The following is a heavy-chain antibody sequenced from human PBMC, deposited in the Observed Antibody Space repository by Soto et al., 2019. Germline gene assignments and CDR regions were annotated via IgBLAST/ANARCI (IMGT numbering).Heavy chain of an antibody. J-gene: IGHJ4*02. D-gene: IGHD3-10*01. V-gene: IGHV1-18*01. CDR1: GFTFTSSA. CDR2: ISAYNGNT. Sequence: GASVKVSCKASGFTFTSSAVQWVRQARGQRLEWIGWISAYNGNTNYAQKLQGRVTMTTDTSTSTAYMELRSLRSDDTAVYYCARLPQFLWFGALTSRAYYFNYWGPGTLVTVSS. CDR3: ARLPQFLWFGALTSRAYYFNY.